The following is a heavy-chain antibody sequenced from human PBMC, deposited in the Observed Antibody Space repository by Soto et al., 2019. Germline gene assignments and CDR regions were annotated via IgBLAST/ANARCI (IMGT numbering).Heavy chain of an antibody. Sequence: GGSLRLSCAASGFTFSSYAMHWFRQAPGKGLEWVAVISYDGSNKYYADSVKGRFTISRDNSKNTLYLQMNSLRAEDTAVYYCARDLEYGDYNYYYYGMDVWGQGTTVTVSS. CDR2: ISYDGSNK. D-gene: IGHD4-17*01. V-gene: IGHV3-30-3*01. CDR1: GFTFSSYA. CDR3: ARDLEYGDYNYYYYGMDV. J-gene: IGHJ6*02.